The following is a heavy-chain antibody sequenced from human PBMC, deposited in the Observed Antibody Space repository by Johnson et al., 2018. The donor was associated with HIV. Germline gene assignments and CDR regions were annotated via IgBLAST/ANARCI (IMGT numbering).Heavy chain of an antibody. CDR1: GFTVSSNH. D-gene: IGHD3-3*01. CDR3: ARALTIFRAFDI. J-gene: IGHJ3*02. V-gene: IGHV3-66*02. CDR2: IYSGGST. Sequence: VQLVESGGGLVQPGVSLRLSCAASGFTVSSNHMSWVRQAPGKGLEWVSLIYSGGSTYYAGSVKGRFTISRDNSKNTLRLQMNSLRVEDTAVYYCARALTIFRAFDIWGQGTVVTVSS.